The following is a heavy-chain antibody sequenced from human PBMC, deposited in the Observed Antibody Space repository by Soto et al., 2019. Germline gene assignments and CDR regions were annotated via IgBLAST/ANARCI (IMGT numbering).Heavy chain of an antibody. Sequence: PGGSLRLSCAASGFTFSSYAMSWVRQAPGKGLEWVSAISGSGGGTYYADSVKGRFTISRDNSKNTLYLQMNSLRAEDTAVYYCAKDQGVVVPAAMAWFDPWGQGTLVTVSS. CDR2: ISGSGGGT. CDR1: GFTFSSYA. D-gene: IGHD2-2*01. J-gene: IGHJ5*02. V-gene: IGHV3-23*01. CDR3: AKDQGVVVPAAMAWFDP.